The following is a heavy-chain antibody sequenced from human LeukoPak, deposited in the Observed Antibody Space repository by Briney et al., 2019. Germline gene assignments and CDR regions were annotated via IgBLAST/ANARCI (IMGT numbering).Heavy chain of an antibody. V-gene: IGHV4-39*07. CDR3: ARDRRLASYDY. D-gene: IGHD3-3*02. Sequence: SETLSLTCSVSGVSISDTTYYWGWIRQAPGKGPEWIGCVYHTVSTYYNPSLQSRVTISVDTSKNQFSLKMSSVTAADTALYYCARDRRLASYDYWGQGTLVSVSS. J-gene: IGHJ4*02. CDR2: VYHTVST. CDR1: GVSISDTTYY.